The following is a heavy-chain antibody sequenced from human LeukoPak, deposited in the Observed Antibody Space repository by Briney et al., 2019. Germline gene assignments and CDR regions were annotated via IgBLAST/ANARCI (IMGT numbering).Heavy chain of an antibody. CDR1: GFPFSSYS. Sequence: GGSLRLSCAASGFPFSSYSMNWVRQAPGKGLEWVSYISSRSTTIYYADSVRGRFTISRDNAKNSLYLQMNSLRAEDTAVYYCARDHKVGYNYPYYFDYWGQGTLSPSPQ. CDR3: ARDHKVGYNYPYYFDY. D-gene: IGHD5-24*01. J-gene: IGHJ4*02. V-gene: IGHV3-48*04. CDR2: ISSRSTTI.